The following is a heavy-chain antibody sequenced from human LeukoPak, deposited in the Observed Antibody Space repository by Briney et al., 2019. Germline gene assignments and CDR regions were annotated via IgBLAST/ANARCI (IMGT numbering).Heavy chain of an antibody. D-gene: IGHD6-19*01. CDR1: GFTFSSYE. Sequence: GGSLRLSCAASGFTFSSYEMHWVRQAPGKGLEWVAVVSFDGSKKYHADSVMGRFTISRDTSKNTLYLQMTSLRAEDTAVYYCARGGSGWYGRFDYWGQGTLVTVSS. J-gene: IGHJ4*02. CDR2: VSFDGSKK. CDR3: ARGGSGWYGRFDY. V-gene: IGHV3-30*04.